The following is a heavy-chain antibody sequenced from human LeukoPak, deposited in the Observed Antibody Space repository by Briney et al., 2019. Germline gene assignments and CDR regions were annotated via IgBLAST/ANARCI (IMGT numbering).Heavy chain of an antibody. V-gene: IGHV3-23*01. D-gene: IGHD3-16*02. CDR1: GFTFSDSG. Sequence: GGSLRLSCAASGFTFSDSGMYWVRQAPGKGLEWVSAITDSGGSTSYADSVRGRFTISRDNSKNTLYLQMNSLRAEDTAVYYCAKDTSARRGSLNGWGQGTLVTVSS. CDR2: ITDSGGST. J-gene: IGHJ4*02. CDR3: AKDTSARRGSLNG.